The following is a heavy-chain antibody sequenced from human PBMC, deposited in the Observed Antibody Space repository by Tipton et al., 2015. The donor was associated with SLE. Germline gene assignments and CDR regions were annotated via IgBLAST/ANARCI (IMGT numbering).Heavy chain of an antibody. CDR3: ARAYFYDTSGYLPGY. V-gene: IGHV1-8*01. J-gene: IGHJ4*02. CDR1: GYSFTSYD. CDR2: MNPNSGNT. D-gene: IGHD3-22*01. Sequence: QLVQSGPEVKKPGASVKVSCRAPGYSFTSYDINWVRQATGQGLEWMGWMNPNSGNTGYAQKFQFLVTMTSDTSISTAYMELSRLTSDDTAAYYCARAYFYDTSGYLPGYWGQGTLVTVSS.